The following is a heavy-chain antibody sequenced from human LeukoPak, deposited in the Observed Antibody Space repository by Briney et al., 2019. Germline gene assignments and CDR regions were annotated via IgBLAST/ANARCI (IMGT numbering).Heavy chain of an antibody. CDR2: IRYDGSNK. Sequence: SGGSLRLSCAASGFTFSSYGMHWVRQAPGKGLEWVAFIRYDGSNKYYADSVKGRFTISRDNSKNTLYLQMNSLRAEDTAVYYCAKDRYGSGSATFDYWGQGTLVTVSS. V-gene: IGHV3-30*02. J-gene: IGHJ4*02. CDR3: AKDRYGSGSATFDY. CDR1: GFTFSSYG. D-gene: IGHD3-10*01.